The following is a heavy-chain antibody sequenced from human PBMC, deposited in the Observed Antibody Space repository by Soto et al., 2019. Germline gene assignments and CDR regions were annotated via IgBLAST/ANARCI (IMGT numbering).Heavy chain of an antibody. D-gene: IGHD6-13*01. CDR2: INPSGGST. CDR1: GYTFTSYY. V-gene: IGHV1-46*01. J-gene: IGHJ4*02. Sequence: GASVKVSCKASGYTFTSYYMHWVRQAPGQGLEWMGIINPSGGSTSYAQKFQGRVTMTRDTSTSTVYMELSSLRSEDTAVYYCARYFSVLEQHGPVLGYWGQGSLVTVSS. CDR3: ARYFSVLEQHGPVLGY.